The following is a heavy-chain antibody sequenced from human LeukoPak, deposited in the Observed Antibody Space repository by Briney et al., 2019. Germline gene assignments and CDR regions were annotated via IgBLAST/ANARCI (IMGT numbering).Heavy chain of an antibody. D-gene: IGHD3-16*02. V-gene: IGHV3-53*01. Sequence: GGSLRLSCAASGLSVSSTFMSWVRQTPGKGLEWVSSVFGGGGTRYADSVKGRFTISRDDSKNTLYLQMNSLRAEDTAVYYCARDIESGYFDYWGQGTLVTVSS. J-gene: IGHJ4*02. CDR2: VFGGGGT. CDR1: GLSVSSTF. CDR3: ARDIESGYFDY.